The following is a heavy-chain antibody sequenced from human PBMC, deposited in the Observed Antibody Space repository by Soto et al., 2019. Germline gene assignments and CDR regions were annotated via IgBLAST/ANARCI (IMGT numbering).Heavy chain of an antibody. V-gene: IGHV1-46*01. CDR3: ARVQLASGWTYGGDY. CDR1: GYTFTTYF. J-gene: IGHJ4*02. D-gene: IGHD6-19*01. CDR2: INPSDGTA. Sequence: ASVEVSCKASGYTFTTYFMHWVRQAPGQGLEWMGIINPSDGTATYAQKFQGRVTMTRDTSTSTVYIELSSLRSEDTAVYYCARVQLASGWTYGGDYWGQGTLVTVPS.